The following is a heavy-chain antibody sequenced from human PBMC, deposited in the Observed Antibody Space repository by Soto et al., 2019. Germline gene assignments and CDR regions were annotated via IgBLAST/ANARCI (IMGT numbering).Heavy chain of an antibody. V-gene: IGHV4-30-2*02. CDR1: GGSISSGDYS. Sequence: TLSLTCAVSGGSISSGDYSWNWIRQPPGKGLEWIGYIYYGGSTYYNPSLQSRVTMSVDRSRNQFSLKLNSVTAADTAVYYCARNSGSYYRWFDPWGQGTLVTVSS. D-gene: IGHD1-26*01. CDR2: IYYGGST. CDR3: ARNSGSYYRWFDP. J-gene: IGHJ5*02.